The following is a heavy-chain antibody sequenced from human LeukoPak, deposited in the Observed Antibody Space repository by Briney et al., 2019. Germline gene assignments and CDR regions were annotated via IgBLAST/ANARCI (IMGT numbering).Heavy chain of an antibody. CDR1: GGSISSGSYY. D-gene: IGHD3-9*01. V-gene: IGHV4-61*02. CDR3: ARSPYVLRYFDWLVVFYYYMDV. Sequence: SQTLSLTCTVSGGSISSGSYYWSWIRQPAGRGLEWIGRIYTSGSTNYNPSLKSRVTISVDTSKNQFSLKLSSVTAADTAVYYCARSPYVLRYFDWLVVFYYYMDVWGKGTTVTISS. CDR2: IYTSGST. J-gene: IGHJ6*03.